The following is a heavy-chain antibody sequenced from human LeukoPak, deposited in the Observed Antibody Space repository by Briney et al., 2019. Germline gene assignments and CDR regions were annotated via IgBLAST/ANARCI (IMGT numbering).Heavy chain of an antibody. CDR1: GGSISPYY. V-gene: IGHV4-59*08. CDR2: IYYTGSGST. D-gene: IGHD6-19*01. Sequence: SETLSLTCTVSGGSISPYYWSWLRQPPGKGLEWIGYIYYTGSGSTSHNPSLKSRVTISVDTSKNQFFLNLNSVTAVDTAVYYCARHAVYAGSGWAFDYWGQGTLVTVSS. CDR3: ARHAVYAGSGWAFDY. J-gene: IGHJ4*02.